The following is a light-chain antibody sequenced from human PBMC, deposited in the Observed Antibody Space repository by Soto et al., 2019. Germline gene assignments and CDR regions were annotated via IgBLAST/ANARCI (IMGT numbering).Light chain of an antibody. V-gene: IGKV1-5*03. J-gene: IGKJ1*01. CDR3: QEFHSSSRT. CDR2: SAS. Sequence: DIRMTQSPSTLSASLGDRVTISCRASRNIDSWLAWYQQRPGGIPQLLIYSASNLQNGVPSRFSGSGSGTEFTLTINGLPPDDFATYYCQEFHSSSRTFGQGTRVDMK. CDR1: RNIDSW.